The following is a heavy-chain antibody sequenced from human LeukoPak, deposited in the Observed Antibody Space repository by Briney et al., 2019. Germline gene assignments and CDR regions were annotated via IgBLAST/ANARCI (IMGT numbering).Heavy chain of an antibody. V-gene: IGHV3-30*02. D-gene: IGHD3-10*01. CDR2: IRYDGSNT. CDR1: GFIFSSYG. J-gene: IGHJ3*02. CDR3: AKGEDYGSGSYYYDAFDI. Sequence: PGGSLRLSCAASGFIFSSYGMHWVRQAPGKGLEWVAFIRYDGSNTYYADSVKGRFTISRDNSKNTLYLQMNSLRAEDTAVYFCAKGEDYGSGSYYYDAFDIWGQGTMVTVSS.